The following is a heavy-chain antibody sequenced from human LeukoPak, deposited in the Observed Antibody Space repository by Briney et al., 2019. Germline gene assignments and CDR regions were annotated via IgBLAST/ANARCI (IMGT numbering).Heavy chain of an antibody. J-gene: IGHJ6*02. CDR2: INHSGST. CDR1: GGSLSGYY. Sequence: SESLSLTRAVYGGSLSGYYWRWIRQPPGKGREWVGEINHSGSTNYNPSPKSRVTIAVDTSKNQFSLKLSSVTAADTAVYYCARHHRAYYYYGMDVWCQGTTVTVS. D-gene: IGHD3-10*01. V-gene: IGHV4-34*01. CDR3: ARHHRAYYYYGMDV.